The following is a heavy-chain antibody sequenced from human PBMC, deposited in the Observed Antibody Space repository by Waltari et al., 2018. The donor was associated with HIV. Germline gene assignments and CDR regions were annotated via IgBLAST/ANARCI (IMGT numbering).Heavy chain of an antibody. V-gene: IGHV1-18*01. CDR2: NSTYKGNT. J-gene: IGHJ6*02. CDR1: GYTFTSYG. D-gene: IGHD3-3*01. Sequence: QVQLVQSGTEVKKPGASGKVSCKASGYTFTSYGISWVRQAPGQGLEWMGWNSTYKGNTNYAQRRQGRVTMTTDTSPSTAYMEPRSLGSDDTAGYYCARKLDDFWSGYSAVMDVWGQGTPVTVSS. CDR3: ARKLDDFWSGYSAVMDV.